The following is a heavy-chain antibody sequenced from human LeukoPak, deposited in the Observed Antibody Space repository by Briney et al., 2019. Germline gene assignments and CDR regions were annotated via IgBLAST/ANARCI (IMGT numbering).Heavy chain of an antibody. V-gene: IGHV4-59*01. D-gene: IGHD6-6*01. CDR3: ARIKESIAARVGWFDP. CDR1: GGSFSGYY. J-gene: IGHJ5*02. Sequence: SETLSLTCAVYGGSFSGYYWSWIRQPPGKGLEWIGYIYYSGSTNYNPSLKSRVTISVDTSKNQFSLKLSSVTAADTAVYYCARIKESIAARVGWFDPWGQGTLVTVSS. CDR2: IYYSGST.